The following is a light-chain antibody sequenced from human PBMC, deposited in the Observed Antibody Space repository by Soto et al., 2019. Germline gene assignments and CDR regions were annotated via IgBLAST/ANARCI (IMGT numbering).Light chain of an antibody. CDR3: CSYAGSSTFVL. CDR2: EGS. CDR1: SSDVGSYNI. Sequence: QSVLTQPASVSGSPGQSITISCTGTSSDVGSYNIVSWYQKHPGKAPKLMIYEGSKRPSGVSNRFSGSKSGNTASLTISGLQPEDEADYYCCSYAGSSTFVLFGGGTQLTVL. V-gene: IGLV2-23*03. J-gene: IGLJ2*01.